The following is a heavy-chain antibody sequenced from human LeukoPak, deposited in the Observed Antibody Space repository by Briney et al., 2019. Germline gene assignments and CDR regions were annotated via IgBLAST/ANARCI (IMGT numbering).Heavy chain of an antibody. Sequence: GGSLRLSCAASGFTFSSHAMGWVRQAAEKGLEWVSVVSGSGGSTFYANSVKGRFTISRDNSKNTLFLQMNSLRAEDTAIYYCAKDYRGSGYFFDIWGQGTMVTVSS. CDR2: VSGSGGST. V-gene: IGHV3-23*01. D-gene: IGHD3-3*01. J-gene: IGHJ3*02. CDR3: AKDYRGSGYFFDI. CDR1: GFTFSSHA.